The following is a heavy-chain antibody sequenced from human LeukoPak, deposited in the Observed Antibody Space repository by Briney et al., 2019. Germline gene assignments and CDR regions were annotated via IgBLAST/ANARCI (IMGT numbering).Heavy chain of an antibody. CDR1: GDSISSGGYY. Sequence: SSETLSLTCTVSGDSISSGGYYWSWIRQHPGKGLEWIGYSYYSGSTYYNPSLKSRVTISVDTSKNQFSLKLSSVTAADTAVYYCARDNPHRPSSSWSNFDYWGQGTLVTASS. CDR2: SYYSGST. J-gene: IGHJ4*02. V-gene: IGHV4-31*03. D-gene: IGHD6-13*01. CDR3: ARDNPHRPSSSWSNFDY.